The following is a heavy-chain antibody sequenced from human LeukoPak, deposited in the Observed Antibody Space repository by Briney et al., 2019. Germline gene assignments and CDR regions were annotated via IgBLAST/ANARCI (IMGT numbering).Heavy chain of an antibody. CDR3: ARQRIVAAVGAFDY. V-gene: IGHV4-59*08. J-gene: IGHJ4*02. D-gene: IGHD6-13*01. CDR2: IHYSGST. Sequence: PSETLSLTCTVSGGSISNYYWSWIRQPPGKGLEWIGYIHYSGSTNYNPSLKSRVTISVDTSKNQFSLKLSSVTAADTAVYYCARQRIVAAVGAFDYWGQGTLVTVSS. CDR1: GGSISNYY.